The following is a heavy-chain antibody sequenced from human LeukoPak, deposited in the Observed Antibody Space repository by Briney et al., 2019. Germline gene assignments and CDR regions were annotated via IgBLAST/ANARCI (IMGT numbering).Heavy chain of an antibody. Sequence: PSETLSLTCAVYGGSFSGYYWSWIRQPPGKGLEWIGEINHSGSTNYNPSLKSRVTISVDTSKNQFSLKLSSVTAADTAVYYCARHGWYCFDYRGQGTLVTVSS. CDR1: GGSFSGYY. CDR3: ARHGWYCFDY. D-gene: IGHD2-15*01. CDR2: INHSGST. V-gene: IGHV4-34*01. J-gene: IGHJ4*02.